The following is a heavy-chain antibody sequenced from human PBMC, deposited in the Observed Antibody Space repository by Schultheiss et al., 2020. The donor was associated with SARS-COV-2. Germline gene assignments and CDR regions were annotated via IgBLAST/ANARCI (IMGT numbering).Heavy chain of an antibody. D-gene: IGHD5-24*01. CDR1: GFTFSSYS. CDR3: ARGGGWLQLRLIDY. J-gene: IGHJ4*02. V-gene: IGHV3-21*01. Sequence: GGSLRLSCAASGFTFSSYSMNWVRQAPGKGLEWVSSISSSSSYIYYADSVKGRFTISRDNSKNTLYLQMNSLRAEDTAVYYCARGGGWLQLRLIDYWGQGTLVTVSS. CDR2: ISSSSSYI.